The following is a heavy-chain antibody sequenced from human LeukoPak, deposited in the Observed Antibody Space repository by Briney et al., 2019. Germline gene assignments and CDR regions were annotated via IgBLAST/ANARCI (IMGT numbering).Heavy chain of an antibody. CDR2: IYHSGNT. V-gene: IGHV4-59*01. CDR1: GGSISSYF. Sequence: SETLSLTCTVSGGSISSYFWSWIRQPPGKGLEWIGYIYHSGNTKYNPSFKSRVTISVDTSKNQFSLKLSSVTAADTAVYYCATVAGSYYFDYWGQGTLVTVSS. D-gene: IGHD1-14*01. CDR3: ATVAGSYYFDY. J-gene: IGHJ4*02.